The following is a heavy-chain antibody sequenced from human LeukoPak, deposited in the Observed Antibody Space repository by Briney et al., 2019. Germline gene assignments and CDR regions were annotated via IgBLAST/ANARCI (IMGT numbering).Heavy chain of an antibody. Sequence: PGGSLRLSCTTSGFTFGDFAMSWFRQAPGKGLEWVCFIRRKAYGGTTEYAASVKGRFTISRDDSEGIAYLQMNSLEIEDTAVYYCAKEGYSEPSPDAFDIWGQGTKVTVSS. V-gene: IGHV3-49*03. J-gene: IGHJ3*02. CDR3: AKEGYSEPSPDAFDI. D-gene: IGHD2-15*01. CDR1: GFTFGDFA. CDR2: IRRKAYGGTT.